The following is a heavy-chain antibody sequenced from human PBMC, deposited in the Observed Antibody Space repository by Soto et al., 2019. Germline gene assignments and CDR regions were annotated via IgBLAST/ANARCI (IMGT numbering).Heavy chain of an antibody. J-gene: IGHJ6*02. CDR3: ARRGFGELRGLVDV. V-gene: IGHV4-59*08. Sequence: QVQLQESGPGRVKPSETPSLTCTISGGPMRNYYCSWFREPPGQGLAWIGYMGYNGYTSYNPSLSSLVTTSLDSSKNQFSLNLSSVTAADAALYYGARRGFGELRGLVDVWGEGTTVTVSS. D-gene: IGHD3-10*01. CDR2: MGYNGYT. CDR1: GGPMRNYY.